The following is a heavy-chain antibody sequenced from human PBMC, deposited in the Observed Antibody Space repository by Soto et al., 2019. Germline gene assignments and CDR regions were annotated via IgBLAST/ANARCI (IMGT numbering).Heavy chain of an antibody. V-gene: IGHV3-30-3*01. CDR1: GFTFSSYA. J-gene: IGHJ6*02. CDR3: ARDLKVQGVIRSGMDV. D-gene: IGHD3-10*01. Sequence: PGGSLRLSCAASGFTFSSYAMHWVRQAPGKGLEWVAVISYDGSNKYYADSVKGRFTISRDNSKNTLYLQMNSLRAEDTAVYYCARDLKVQGVIRSGMDVWGQGNTVTVS. CDR2: ISYDGSNK.